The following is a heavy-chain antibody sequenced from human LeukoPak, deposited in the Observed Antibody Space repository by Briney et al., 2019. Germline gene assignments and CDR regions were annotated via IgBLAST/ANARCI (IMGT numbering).Heavy chain of an antibody. Sequence: PSETLSLTCTVSGGSISSYYWSWIRQPPGKGLEWVSYISSSSSTIYYADSVKGRFTISRDNAKNSLYLQMNSLRAEDTAVYYCARDRYGDYGTQDYWGQGTLVTVSS. CDR2: ISSSSSTI. CDR1: GGSISSYY. J-gene: IGHJ4*02. V-gene: IGHV3-11*04. CDR3: ARDRYGDYGTQDY. D-gene: IGHD4-17*01.